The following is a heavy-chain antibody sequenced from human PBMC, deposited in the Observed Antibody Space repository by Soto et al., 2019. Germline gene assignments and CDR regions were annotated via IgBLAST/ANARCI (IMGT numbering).Heavy chain of an antibody. CDR3: ARRGRLRSAYMDV. CDR1: GGSISSYY. D-gene: IGHD4-17*01. J-gene: IGHJ6*03. CDR2: IYYSGST. V-gene: IGHV4-59*08. Sequence: SETLSLTCTVSGGSISSYYWSWIRQPPGKGLEWIGYIYYSGSTNYNPSLKSRVTISVDTSKNQFSLKLSSVTAADTAVYYCARRGRLRSAYMDVWGKGTTVTVSS.